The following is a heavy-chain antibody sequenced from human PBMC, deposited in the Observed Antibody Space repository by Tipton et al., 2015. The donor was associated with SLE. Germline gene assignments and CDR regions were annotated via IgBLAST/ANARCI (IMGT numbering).Heavy chain of an antibody. Sequence: TLSLTCTVSGGSISSSSYYWGWIRQPPGKGLEWIGYIYYSGSTNYNPSLKSRVTISVDTSKNQFSLKLSSVIAADTAMYYCARGRYYYYGMDVWGQGTTVTVSS. CDR3: ARGRYYYYGMDV. V-gene: IGHV4-61*05. CDR1: GGSISSSSYY. J-gene: IGHJ6*02. CDR2: IYYSGST.